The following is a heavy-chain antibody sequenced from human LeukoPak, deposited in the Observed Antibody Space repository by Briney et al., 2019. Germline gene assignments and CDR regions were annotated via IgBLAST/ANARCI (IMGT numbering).Heavy chain of an antibody. V-gene: IGHV3-21*01. D-gene: IGHD2-2*01. CDR3: ARDRWEPVVVVPAAIAF. CDR1: GFTFSSYA. CDR2: ISSSSSHI. J-gene: IGHJ4*02. Sequence: GGSRRLSCAASGFTFSSYAMSWVRQAPGKGLEWVSSISSSSSHIYYADSVKGRFTISRDNAKNSLYLQMNSLRAEDTAVYYCARDRWEPVVVVPAAIAFWGQGTLVTVSS.